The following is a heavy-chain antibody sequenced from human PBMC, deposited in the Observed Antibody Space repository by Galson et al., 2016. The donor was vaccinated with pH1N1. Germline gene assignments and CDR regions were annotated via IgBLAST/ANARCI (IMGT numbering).Heavy chain of an antibody. D-gene: IGHD7-27*01. CDR3: IRDLGRLRDF. V-gene: IGHV1-46*03. CDR1: GYIFTSDY. J-gene: IGHJ4*02. Sequence: SVKVSCKASGYIFTSDYLHCVRQAPGQGLEWMGVIDPSNGGTTFPQKCRGLVTMTRATSTSSVYMEVSGLKSDDTPVYYCIRDLGRLRDFWGQGTLVTVSS. CDR2: IDPSNGGT.